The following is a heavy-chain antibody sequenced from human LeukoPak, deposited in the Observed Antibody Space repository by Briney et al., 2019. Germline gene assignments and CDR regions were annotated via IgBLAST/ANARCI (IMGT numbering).Heavy chain of an antibody. CDR2: ISYSGTT. J-gene: IGHJ4*02. CDR3: ARALSGRRLFDY. Sequence: SETLSLTCTVSGGSVSSDYWSWIRQPPGKGLEWIGYISYSGTTNYNPSLKSRVTISVDTSKDQFSPNLSSVTAADTAVYYCARALSGRRLFDYWGQGTLVTVSS. D-gene: IGHD3-3*01. V-gene: IGHV4-59*02. CDR1: GGSVSSDY.